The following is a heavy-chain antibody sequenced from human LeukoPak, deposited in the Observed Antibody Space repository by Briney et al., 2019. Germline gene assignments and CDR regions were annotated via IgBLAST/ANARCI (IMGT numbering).Heavy chain of an antibody. D-gene: IGHD4-17*01. CDR3: ARKYGDYGYYMDV. CDR2: ISSSSTTI. V-gene: IGHV3-48*01. CDR1: GFTFSSYS. J-gene: IGHJ6*03. Sequence: GGSLGLSCAASGFTFSSYSMNWVRQAPGKGLQWVSYISSSSTTIYYADSVKGRFTISRDNAKNSLYLQMNSLRAEDTAVYYCARKYGDYGYYMDVWGKGTTVTVSS.